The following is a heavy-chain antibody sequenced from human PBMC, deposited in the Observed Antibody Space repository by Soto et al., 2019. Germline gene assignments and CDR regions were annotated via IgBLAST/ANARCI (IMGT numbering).Heavy chain of an antibody. J-gene: IGHJ4*02. V-gene: IGHV1-69*01. CDR2: SIHIFGTA. Sequence: QVQLVQSGAEVKKPGSSVKVSCKASGGTFSSYAISWVRQAPGQGLEWIGGSIHIFGTANYAQKFQGRVTMTADESTSTAYMEMSSLRSEDTAVYYCARGGQGDMSGSYRSGDYWGQGTLVTVSS. CDR1: GGTFSSYA. D-gene: IGHD1-26*01. CDR3: ARGGQGDMSGSYRSGDY.